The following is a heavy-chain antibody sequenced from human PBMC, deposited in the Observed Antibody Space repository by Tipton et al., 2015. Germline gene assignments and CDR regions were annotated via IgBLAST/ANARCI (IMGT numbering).Heavy chain of an antibody. CDR2: ISYTETS. CDR1: GDSVSSGSYY. Sequence: TLSLTCTVSGDSVSSGSYYWSWIRQPPGKGLEWIGYISYTETSHYNPSLKSRVTISVDSSKTQLSLKLRSVTAADTAVYYCARFRFDYFDYWGHGTLVTVSS. J-gene: IGHJ4*01. D-gene: IGHD3-3*01. V-gene: IGHV4-61*01. CDR3: ARFRFDYFDY.